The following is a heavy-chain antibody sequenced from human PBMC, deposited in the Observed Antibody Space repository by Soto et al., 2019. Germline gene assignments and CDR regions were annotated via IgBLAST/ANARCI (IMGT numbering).Heavy chain of an antibody. CDR2: ISYDGSNK. CDR1: GFTFSSYG. V-gene: IGHV3-30*18. D-gene: IGHD2-15*01. J-gene: IGHJ4*02. Sequence: PGGSLRLSCAASGFTFSSYGMHWVRQAPGKGLEWVAVISYDGSNKYYADSVKGRFTISRDNSKNTLYLQMNSLRAEDTAVYYCAKKGHGVVLGYFAYWGRGTLVPVSS. CDR3: AKKGHGVVLGYFAY.